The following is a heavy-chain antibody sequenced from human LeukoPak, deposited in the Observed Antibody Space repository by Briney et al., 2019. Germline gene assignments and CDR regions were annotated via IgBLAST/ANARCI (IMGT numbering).Heavy chain of an antibody. Sequence: QPGGSLRLSCAASGFTFSSYSMSWVRQAPGKGLEWVSVISGNGGDTFYADSVKGRFTISRDNAKNSLYLQMNSLRAEDTAVYYCARDGGSPFDYWGQGTLVTVSS. CDR2: ISGNGGDT. V-gene: IGHV3-23*01. CDR3: ARDGGSPFDY. CDR1: GFTFSSYS. J-gene: IGHJ4*02. D-gene: IGHD2-15*01.